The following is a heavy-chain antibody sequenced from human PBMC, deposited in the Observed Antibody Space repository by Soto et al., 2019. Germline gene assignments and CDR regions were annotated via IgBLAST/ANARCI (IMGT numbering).Heavy chain of an antibody. CDR3: ARDPNIVATMGSIYYYYGMDV. J-gene: IGHJ6*02. CDR1: GYTFTRNA. V-gene: IGHV1-3*01. Sequence: GASVKVSCKASGYTFTRNAIHWVRQAPGQRLEWIGRINAGNGDTKYSQMFQGRVTITRDTSASTAYMELSSLRSEDTAVYYCARDPNIVATMGSIYYYYGMDVWGQGTTVTVSS. CDR2: INAGNGDT. D-gene: IGHD5-12*01.